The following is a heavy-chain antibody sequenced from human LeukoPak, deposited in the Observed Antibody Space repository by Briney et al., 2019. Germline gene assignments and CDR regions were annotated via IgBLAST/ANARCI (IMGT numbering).Heavy chain of an antibody. CDR3: AGATTTATTLRSPIYYYGMDV. D-gene: IGHD1-1*01. CDR2: ISSSSSYI. V-gene: IGHV3-21*01. Sequence: GGSLRLSCAASGFTFSSYSMNWVRQAAGKGLEWVSSISSSSSYIYYADSGKGRFTLSRDNAKTSLYLQMHSLRPGDTAVYYCAGATTTATTLRSPIYYYGMDVWGQGTTVTVSS. CDR1: GFTFSSYS. J-gene: IGHJ6*02.